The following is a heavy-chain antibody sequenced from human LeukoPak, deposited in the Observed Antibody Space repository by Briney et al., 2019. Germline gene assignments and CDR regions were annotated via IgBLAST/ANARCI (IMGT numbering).Heavy chain of an antibody. J-gene: IGHJ4*02. V-gene: IGHV3-30*02. Sequence: PGGSLRLSCAASGFTFSDYGMVWVRVRQAPGKGLEWVAFIRFDGSITYYADSVRDRFTISTDNAENSLYLQMNSLRTEDTAVYYCARDHRWGFDYWGRGTLVTVSS. CDR1: GFTFSDYG. CDR2: IRFDGSIT. CDR3: ARDHRWGFDY. D-gene: IGHD7-27*01.